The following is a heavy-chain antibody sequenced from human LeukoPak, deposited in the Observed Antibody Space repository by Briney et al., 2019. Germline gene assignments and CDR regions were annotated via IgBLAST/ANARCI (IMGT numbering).Heavy chain of an antibody. Sequence: GGSLRLSCAASGFTFSNYAMSWVRQAPGKGLEWVSSISSSAYNTYHADSVKGRFTISRDNAKNQLYLQMNSLRAEDTAVYYCGNLDTPMGYWGQGALVTVSS. CDR3: GNLDTPMGY. CDR2: ISSSAYNT. J-gene: IGHJ4*02. D-gene: IGHD5-18*01. V-gene: IGHV3-23*01. CDR1: GFTFSNYA.